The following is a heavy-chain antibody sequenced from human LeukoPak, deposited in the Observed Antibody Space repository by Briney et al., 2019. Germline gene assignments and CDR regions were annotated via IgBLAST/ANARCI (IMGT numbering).Heavy chain of an antibody. CDR2: INTNTGNP. CDR1: GYTFTSYA. V-gene: IGHV7-4-1*02. Sequence: GASVKVSCKASGYTFTSYAMNWVRQAPGQGLEWMGWINTNTGNPTYAQGFTGRFVFSLDTSVSTAYLQISSLKAEDTAVYYCARQTPEGVDYYDRSGYFTYFDYWGQGTLVTVSS. CDR3: ARQTPEGVDYYDRSGYFTYFDY. D-gene: IGHD3-22*01. J-gene: IGHJ4*02.